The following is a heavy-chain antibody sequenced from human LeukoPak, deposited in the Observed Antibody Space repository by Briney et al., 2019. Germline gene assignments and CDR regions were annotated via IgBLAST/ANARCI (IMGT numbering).Heavy chain of an antibody. V-gene: IGHV3-74*01. CDR1: GFTFSSYW. D-gene: IGHD3-3*01. CDR3: ASLTIFGVG. Sequence: GGSLRLSCAASGFTFSSYWMHWVRQAPGKGLVWVSRTNTDGSITSYADSVKGRFTISRDNAKNTLYLQMNNLRAEDTAVYYCASLTIFGVGGGQGTLVTVSS. CDR2: TNTDGSIT. J-gene: IGHJ4*02.